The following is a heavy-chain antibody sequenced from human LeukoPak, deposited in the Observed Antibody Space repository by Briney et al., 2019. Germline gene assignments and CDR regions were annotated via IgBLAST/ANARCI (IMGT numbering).Heavy chain of an antibody. D-gene: IGHD3-22*01. CDR2: MNPNSGNT. CDR3: ARCLSGYSDFYYYYYMDV. Sequence: GASVKVSCKASGYTFTSYDINWVRQATGQGLEWMGWMNPNSGNTGYAQKFQGRVTMTRNTSISTAYMELSSLRFEDTAVYYCARCLSGYSDFYYYYYMDVWGKGTTVTVSS. CDR1: GYTFTSYD. J-gene: IGHJ6*03. V-gene: IGHV1-8*01.